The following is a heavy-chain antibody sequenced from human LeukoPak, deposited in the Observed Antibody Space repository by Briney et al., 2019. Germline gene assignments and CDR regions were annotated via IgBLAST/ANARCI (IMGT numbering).Heavy chain of an antibody. J-gene: IGHJ5*02. V-gene: IGHV1-24*01. CDR3: ARVDVTHWFDP. Sequence: ASVKVSCKVSGYTLTELSMHWVRQAPGKGLEWMGGFDPEDGETIYAQKFQGRVTITADKSTSTAYMELSSLRSEDTAVYYCARVDVTHWFDPWGQGTLVTVSS. D-gene: IGHD2-15*01. CDR1: GYTLTELS. CDR2: FDPEDGET.